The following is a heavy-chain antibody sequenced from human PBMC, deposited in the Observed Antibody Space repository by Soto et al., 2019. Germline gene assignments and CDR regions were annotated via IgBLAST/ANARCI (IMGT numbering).Heavy chain of an antibody. J-gene: IGHJ4*02. CDR1: GGTFSSYT. CDR2: IIPILGIA. V-gene: IGHV1-69*02. CDR3: ARLVAVAGRGDY. Sequence: SVKVSCKASGGTFSSYTISWVRQAPGQGLEWMGRIIPILGIANYAQKFQGRVTITADKSTSTAYMELSSLRSEDTAVYYCARLVAVAGRGDYWGQGTLVTVSS. D-gene: IGHD6-19*01.